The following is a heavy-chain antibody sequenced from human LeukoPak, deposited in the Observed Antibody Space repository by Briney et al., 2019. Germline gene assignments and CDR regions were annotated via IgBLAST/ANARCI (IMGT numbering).Heavy chain of an antibody. CDR2: INWNGGST. V-gene: IGHV3-20*04. J-gene: IGHJ3*02. D-gene: IGHD2-21*02. CDR3: ARKGEVTARTKNAFDI. CDR1: GFTFDDYG. Sequence: PGGSLRLSCAASGFTFDDYGMSWVRQAPGKGLEWVSGINWNGGSTGYADSVKGRFTISRDNAKNSLYLQMNSLRAEDTALYYCARKGEVTARTKNAFDIWGHGTMVTVSS.